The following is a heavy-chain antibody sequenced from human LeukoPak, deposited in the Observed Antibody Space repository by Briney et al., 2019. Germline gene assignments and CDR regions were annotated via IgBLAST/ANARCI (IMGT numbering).Heavy chain of an antibody. CDR1: GYTFTSYD. CDR3: ARGYSGYDFDY. D-gene: IGHD5-12*01. Sequence: GASVKVSCKASGYTFTSYDINWVRQATGQGLEWMGWMNPNSGNTGYAQKLQGRVTMTTDTSTSTAYMELRSLRSDDTAVYYCARGYSGYDFDYWGQGTLVTVSS. CDR2: MNPNSGNT. V-gene: IGHV1-8*02. J-gene: IGHJ4*02.